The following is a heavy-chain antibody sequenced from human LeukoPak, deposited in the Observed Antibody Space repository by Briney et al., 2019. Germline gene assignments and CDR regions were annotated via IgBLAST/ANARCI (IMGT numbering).Heavy chain of an antibody. CDR3: ARGSWSSSIDY. V-gene: IGHV4-30-4*01. Sequence: SETLSLTCTVSGGSISSGDHYSSWIRQPPGTGLEWIGYIYYSGSTYYNPSLKSRVTISVDTSKNQFSLKLSSVTAADTAVYYCARGSWSSSIDYWGQGTLVTVSS. CDR1: GGSISSGDHY. D-gene: IGHD6-6*01. CDR2: IYYSGST. J-gene: IGHJ4*02.